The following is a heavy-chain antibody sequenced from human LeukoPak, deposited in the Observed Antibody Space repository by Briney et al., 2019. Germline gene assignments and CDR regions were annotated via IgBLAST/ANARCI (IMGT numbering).Heavy chain of an antibody. V-gene: IGHV3-7*01. CDR3: AELGITMIGGV. CDR1: GFMFSACS. CDR2: MKEDGSEI. J-gene: IGHJ6*04. Sequence: GGSLRLSCAASGFMFSACSMSWVRQTPGKGLEWVTYMKEDGSEIFYVDSVKGRFTISRDNAKNSLYLQMNSLRAEDTAVYYCAELGITMIGGVWGKGTTVTISS. D-gene: IGHD3-10*02.